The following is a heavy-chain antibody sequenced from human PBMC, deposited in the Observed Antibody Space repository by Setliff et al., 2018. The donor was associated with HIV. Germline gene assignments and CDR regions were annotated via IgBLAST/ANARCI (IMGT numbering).Heavy chain of an antibody. V-gene: IGHV4-39*02. J-gene: IGHJ6*03. D-gene: IGHD3-9*01. Sequence: SETLSLTCAATGVAISGSTYYWAWIRQSPGRGLQWIGSVHYTGSSYRNPSLKSRLTISIDTSRNHFSLNLTSVTAADTAVYYCAMTLRLFDWGYLYVWGKGTTVTVSS. CDR1: GVAISGSTYY. CDR3: AMTLRLFDWGYLYV. CDR2: VHYTGSS.